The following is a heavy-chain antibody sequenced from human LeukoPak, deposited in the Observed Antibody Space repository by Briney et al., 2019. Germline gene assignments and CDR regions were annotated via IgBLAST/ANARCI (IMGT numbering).Heavy chain of an antibody. D-gene: IGHD4-17*01. Sequence: YYSGTSNYNPALKSRVTISVDTSKNQFSLKLSSVTAADTAVYYCARVRDYTPYYYGMDVWGQGTTVTVSS. V-gene: IGHV4-59*01. CDR2: YYSGTS. J-gene: IGHJ6*02. CDR3: ARVRDYTPYYYGMDV.